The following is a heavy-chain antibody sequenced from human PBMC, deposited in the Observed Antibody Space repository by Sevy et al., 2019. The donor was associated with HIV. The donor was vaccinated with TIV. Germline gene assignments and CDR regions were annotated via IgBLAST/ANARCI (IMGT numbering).Heavy chain of an antibody. Sequence: GGSLRLSCAASGFTVSSNYMSWVRQAPGKGLEWVSVIYSGGSTYYADSVKGRFTISRDNSKNTLYLLMNSLRAEDTAVYYCARVNCSGGSCYYYYGMDVWGQGTTVTVSS. CDR2: IYSGGST. D-gene: IGHD2-15*01. V-gene: IGHV3-53*01. J-gene: IGHJ6*02. CDR3: ARVNCSGGSCYYYYGMDV. CDR1: GFTVSSNY.